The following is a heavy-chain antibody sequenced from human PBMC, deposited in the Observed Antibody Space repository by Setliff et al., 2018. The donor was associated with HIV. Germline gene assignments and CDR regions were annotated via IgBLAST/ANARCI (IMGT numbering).Heavy chain of an antibody. D-gene: IGHD6-19*01. CDR3: ARDRHIAVSGADAFDM. CDR1: RGSIKNDY. Sequence: SETLSLTCTVSRGSIKNDYWSWVRQSPGKGLEWNGYVQNRGTTNYTSSLKSRVTISVDTSRNQFSLKLTSGTAADTAVYYCARDRHIAVSGADAFDMWGQGTLVTVSS. CDR2: VQNRGTT. J-gene: IGHJ3*02. V-gene: IGHV4-4*08.